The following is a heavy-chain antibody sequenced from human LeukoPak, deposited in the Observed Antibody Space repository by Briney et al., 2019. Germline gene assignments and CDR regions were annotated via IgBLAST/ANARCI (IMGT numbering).Heavy chain of an antibody. D-gene: IGHD3-10*01. CDR2: ISSNGGST. CDR3: ARGGSGSYFLPDYYYYMDV. CDR1: GFTFSSYA. J-gene: IGHJ6*03. V-gene: IGHV3-64*01. Sequence: GGSLRLSCAASGFTFSSYAMHWVRQAPGKGLEYVSAISSNGGSTYYANSVKGRFTIPRDNSKNTLYLQMGSLRAEDMAVYYCARGGSGSYFLPDYYYYMDVWGKGTTVTVSS.